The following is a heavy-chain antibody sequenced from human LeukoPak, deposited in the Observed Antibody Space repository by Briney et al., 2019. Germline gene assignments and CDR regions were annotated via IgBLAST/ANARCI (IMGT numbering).Heavy chain of an antibody. V-gene: IGHV3-7*03. CDR2: IKEDGSEK. Sequence: GGSLRLSCAASGFTFTKYWMTWVRQAPGKGLEWVANIKEDGSEKYYVDSVKGRFTISRDNAKNSLYLQMNSLRAEDTAVYYCARDFQGGYALSPSFDYWGQGTLVTVSS. J-gene: IGHJ4*02. D-gene: IGHD5-12*01. CDR1: GFTFTKYW. CDR3: ARDFQGGYALSPSFDY.